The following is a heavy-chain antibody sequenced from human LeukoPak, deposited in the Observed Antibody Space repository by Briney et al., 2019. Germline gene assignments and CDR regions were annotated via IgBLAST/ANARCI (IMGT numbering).Heavy chain of an antibody. D-gene: IGHD6-6*01. V-gene: IGHV3-23*01. Sequence: GGSLRLSCAASGFTFSTYAVNWVRQAPGKGLEWVSAISGSGGSTYYADSVKGRFTISRDNSKNTLYLQMNSLRAEDTAVYYCAKISIAARPEYWGQGTLVTVSS. CDR3: AKISIAARPEY. CDR1: GFTFSTYA. J-gene: IGHJ4*02. CDR2: ISGSGGST.